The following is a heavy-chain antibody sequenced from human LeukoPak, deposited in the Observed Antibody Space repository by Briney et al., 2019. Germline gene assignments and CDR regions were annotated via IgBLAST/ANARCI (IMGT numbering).Heavy chain of an antibody. D-gene: IGHD2-21*02. V-gene: IGHV3-21*01. CDR2: ISSSSSYI. J-gene: IGHJ5*02. CDR3: ARDPYCGGDCYSAEINWFDP. Sequence: GGSLRLSCAASGFTFSSYSMNWVRQAPGKGLEWVSSISSSSSYIYYADAVKGRFTTSRDNAKNSLYLQMNSLRAEDTAVYYCARDPYCGGDCYSAEINWFDPWGQGTLVTVSS. CDR1: GFTFSSYS.